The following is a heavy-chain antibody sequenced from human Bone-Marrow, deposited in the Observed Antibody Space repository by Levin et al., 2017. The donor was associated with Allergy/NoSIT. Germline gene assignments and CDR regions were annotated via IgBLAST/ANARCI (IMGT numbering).Heavy chain of an antibody. Sequence: AGGSLRLSCAASGFTFSDYAMDWVRQAPGKGLEWVALISFDGSNKHYADSVKGRFTISRDDSKNTLYLEMNSLRPADTALYYCARVQNYRSDYWGQGTLVTVSS. CDR3: ARVQNYRSDY. CDR2: ISFDGSNK. CDR1: GFTFSDYA. D-gene: IGHD3-10*01. J-gene: IGHJ4*02. V-gene: IGHV3-30-3*01.